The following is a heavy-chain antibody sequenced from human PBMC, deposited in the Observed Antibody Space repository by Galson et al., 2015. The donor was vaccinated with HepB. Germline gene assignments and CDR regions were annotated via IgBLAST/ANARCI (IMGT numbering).Heavy chain of an antibody. CDR2: ISSSSTI. Sequence: SLRLSCAASGFTFSSYSMNWVRQAPGKGLEWVSYISSSSTIYYADSVKGRFTISRDNAKNSLYLQMNSLRDEDTAVYYCARAGSSGSIYRGWFDPWGQGTLVTVSS. J-gene: IGHJ5*02. CDR1: GFTFSSYS. V-gene: IGHV3-48*02. D-gene: IGHD3-10*01. CDR3: ARAGSSGSIYRGWFDP.